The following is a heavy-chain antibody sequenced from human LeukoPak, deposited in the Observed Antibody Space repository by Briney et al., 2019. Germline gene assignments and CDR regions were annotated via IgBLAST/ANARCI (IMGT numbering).Heavy chain of an antibody. CDR1: GFTFSTYS. J-gene: IGHJ4*02. Sequence: GGSLRLSCAASGFTFSTYSMNWVRQAPGKGLEWVSYISTSSGTMYYADSVKGRFTISRDNAQNSLYLQMNSLTAEDTAVYYCAREGSAANDFDYWGQGTLVTVSS. CDR2: ISTSSGTM. D-gene: IGHD2-2*01. V-gene: IGHV3-48*04. CDR3: AREGSAANDFDY.